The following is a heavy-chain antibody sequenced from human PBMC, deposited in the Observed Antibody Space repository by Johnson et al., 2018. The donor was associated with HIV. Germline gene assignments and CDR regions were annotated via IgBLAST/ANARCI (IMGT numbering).Heavy chain of an antibody. D-gene: IGHD3-22*01. Sequence: VESGGGLVQPGGSLRLSCAASGFTFSSYAMSWVRQAPGKGPEWVAFIRYDGSNKYYADSVKGRFTISRDNSKNTLYLQMNSLRPEETVVYYCAKGQSSGYPKDAFEIWGRGTIVTISS. CDR1: GFTFSSYA. CDR3: AKGQSSGYPKDAFEI. V-gene: IGHV3-30*02. CDR2: IRYDGSNK. J-gene: IGHJ3*02.